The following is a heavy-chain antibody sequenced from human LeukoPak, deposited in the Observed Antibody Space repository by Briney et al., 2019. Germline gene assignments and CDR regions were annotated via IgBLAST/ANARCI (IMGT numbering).Heavy chain of an antibody. CDR3: ARVGSSGSYNEDY. CDR2: ISSSSSYI. D-gene: IGHD1-26*01. V-gene: IGHV3-21*01. CDR1: GFSLSNYA. Sequence: GGSLRLSCVVSGFSLSNYAMSWVRQAPGKGPEWVSSISSSSSYIYYADSVKGRFTISRDNAKNSLYLQMNTLRAEDTAVYYCARVGSSGSYNEDYWGQGTLVTVST. J-gene: IGHJ4*02.